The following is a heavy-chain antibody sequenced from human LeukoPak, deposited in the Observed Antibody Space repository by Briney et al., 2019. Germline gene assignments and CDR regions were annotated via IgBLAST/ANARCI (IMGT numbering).Heavy chain of an antibody. Sequence: GGSLRLSCAASGFTFSSYAMHWVRQAPGKGLEWGAVISYDGSNKYYADSVKGRFTISRDNSKNTLYLQMNSLRAEDTAVYYCARGGDYGDYWGQGTLVTVSS. V-gene: IGHV3-30*01. CDR1: GFTFSSYA. J-gene: IGHJ4*02. CDR2: ISYDGSNK. CDR3: ARGGDYGDY.